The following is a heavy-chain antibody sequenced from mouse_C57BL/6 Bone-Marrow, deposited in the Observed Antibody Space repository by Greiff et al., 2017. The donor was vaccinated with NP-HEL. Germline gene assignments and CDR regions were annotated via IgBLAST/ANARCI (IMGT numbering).Heavy chain of an antibody. CDR1: GFNIKNTY. J-gene: IGHJ2*01. CDR2: IDPANGNT. Sequence: VHVKQSVAELVRPGASVKLSCTASGFNIKNTYMHWVKQRPEQGLEWIGRIDPANGNTKYAPKFQGKATITADTSSNTAYLQLSSLTSEDTAIYYCARWGKKITTVVGYFDYWGQGTTLTVSS. CDR3: ARWGKKITTVVGYFDY. V-gene: IGHV14-3*01. D-gene: IGHD1-1*01.